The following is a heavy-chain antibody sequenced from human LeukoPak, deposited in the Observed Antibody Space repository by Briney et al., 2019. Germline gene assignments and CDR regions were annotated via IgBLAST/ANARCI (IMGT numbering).Heavy chain of an antibody. V-gene: IGHV4-59*01. CDR2: FHNSGTS. J-gene: IGHJ4*02. CDR3: TRGAGWLIDY. Sequence: SETLSLTCTVSDDSISDYYRGWIRQPPGKGLEWIGYFHNSGTSTYNPSLKSRVTISADTSKNQFSLKLNSQTTADTAVYYCTRGAGWLIDYWGQGTLVTVSS. D-gene: IGHD3-16*01. CDR1: DDSISDYY.